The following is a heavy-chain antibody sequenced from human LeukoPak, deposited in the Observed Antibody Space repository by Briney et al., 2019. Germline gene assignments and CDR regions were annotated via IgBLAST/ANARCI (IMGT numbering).Heavy chain of an antibody. V-gene: IGHV3-23*01. Sequence: GSLRLSCAASGFTFSSYAISWVRQAPGKELEWVSGISGSGVSTYYADSVKGRFTISRDNSKNTLYLQMNSLRAEDTAVYYCAKDRSYYDSSGYIYYFDYWGQGTLVTVSS. CDR2: ISGSGVST. J-gene: IGHJ4*02. CDR1: GFTFSSYA. D-gene: IGHD3-22*01. CDR3: AKDRSYYDSSGYIYYFDY.